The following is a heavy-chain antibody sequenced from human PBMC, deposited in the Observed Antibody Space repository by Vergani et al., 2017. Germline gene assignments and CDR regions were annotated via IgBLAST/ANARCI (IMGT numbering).Heavy chain of an antibody. J-gene: IGHJ4*02. CDR1: GFTFSSYG. CDR2: ISYDGSNK. V-gene: IGHV3-30*18. Sequence: QVQLVESGGGVVQPVRSLRLSCAASGFTFSSYGMHWVRQAPGKGLEWVAVISYDGSNKDYADSVKGRFTIARDNSKNTLYLQMNSLRAEDTAVYYCAKGRLWIDYWGQGTLVTVSS. CDR3: AKGRLWIDY. D-gene: IGHD2-21*01.